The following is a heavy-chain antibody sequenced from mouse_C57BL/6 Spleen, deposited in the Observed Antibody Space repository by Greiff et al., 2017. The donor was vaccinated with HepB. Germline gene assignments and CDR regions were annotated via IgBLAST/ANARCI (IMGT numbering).Heavy chain of an antibody. CDR1: GYTFTDYY. CDR3: ARDYNWPFAY. V-gene: IGHV1-26*01. D-gene: IGHD1-3*01. J-gene: IGHJ3*01. Sequence: VQLQQSGPELVKPGASVKISCKASGYTFTDYYMNWVKQSHGKSLEWIGDINPNNGGTSYNQKFKGKATLTVDKSSSTAYMELRSLTSEDSAVYYCARDYNWPFAYWGQGTLVTVSA. CDR2: INPNNGGT.